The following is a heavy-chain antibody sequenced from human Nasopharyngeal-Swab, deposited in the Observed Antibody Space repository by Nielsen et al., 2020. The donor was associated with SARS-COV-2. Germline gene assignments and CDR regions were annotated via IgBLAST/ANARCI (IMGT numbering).Heavy chain of an antibody. CDR1: GYTFTSSD. CDR2: MNPNSGNT. Sequence: ASVKVSCKASGYTFTSSDINWVRQATGQGLEWMGWMNPNSGNTGYAQKFKGRVTMTRNTSISTGYMELSGLRFEDTAVYYCARGGGSTSNGAFDIWGQGTMVTVSS. V-gene: IGHV1-8*01. J-gene: IGHJ3*02. CDR3: ARGGGSTSNGAFDI. D-gene: IGHD2-2*01.